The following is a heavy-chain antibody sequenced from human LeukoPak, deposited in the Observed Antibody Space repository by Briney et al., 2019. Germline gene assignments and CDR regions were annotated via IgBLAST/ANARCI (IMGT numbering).Heavy chain of an antibody. CDR3: AKLAIRVVPAAAFDY. V-gene: IGHV3-30*02. J-gene: IGHJ4*02. CDR1: GFTFSSYG. CDR2: IRYDGSNK. D-gene: IGHD2-2*01. Sequence: PGGSLRLSCAASGFTFSSYGMHWVRQAPGKGLEWVAFIRYDGSNKYYADSVKGRFTISGDNSKNTLYLQMNSLRAEDTAVYYCAKLAIRVVPAAAFDYWGQGTLVTVSS.